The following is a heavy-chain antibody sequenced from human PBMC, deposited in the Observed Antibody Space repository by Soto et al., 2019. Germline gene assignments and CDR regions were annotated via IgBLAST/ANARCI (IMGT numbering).Heavy chain of an antibody. CDR3: ARDLRGRGSGRFDP. J-gene: IGHJ5*02. V-gene: IGHV4-31*03. D-gene: IGHD3-10*01. CDR2: LYYTGVT. CDR1: GDSITSGGYF. Sequence: PSETLSLTCTLSGDSITSGGYFWTWIRQHPGKGLEWIGCLYYTGVTFYNPSLKSRLTISVDTSKNQFSLNLRSVTAADTAIYYCARDLRGRGSGRFDPWGQGTLVTVS.